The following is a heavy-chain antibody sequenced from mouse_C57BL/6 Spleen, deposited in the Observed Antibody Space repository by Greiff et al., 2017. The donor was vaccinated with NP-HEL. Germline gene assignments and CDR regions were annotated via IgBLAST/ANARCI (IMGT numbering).Heavy chain of an antibody. CDR2: IDPSDSYT. D-gene: IGHD2-5*01. V-gene: IGHV1-69*01. CDR3: ARPTYYSTYWYFDV. CDR1: GYTFTSYW. Sequence: QVQLQQSGAELVMPGASVKLSCKASGYTFTSYWMHWVKQRPGQGLEWIGEIDPSDSYTNYNQKFKGKSTLTVDKSSSTAYMQLSSLTSEDSAVYYCARPTYYSTYWYFDVWGTGTTVTVSS. J-gene: IGHJ1*03.